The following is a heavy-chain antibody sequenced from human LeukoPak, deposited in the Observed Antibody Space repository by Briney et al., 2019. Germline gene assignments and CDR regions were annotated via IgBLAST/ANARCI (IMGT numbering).Heavy chain of an antibody. CDR3: AKEVSGSYYVYYYYYYGMDV. V-gene: IGHV3-30*18. D-gene: IGHD1-26*01. J-gene: IGHJ6*02. Sequence: GGSLRLSCAASGFTFSSYAMSWVRQAPGKGLEWVAVISYDGSNKYYADSVKGRFTISRDNSKNTLYLQMKRLRAEDTAVYYCAKEVSGSYYVYYYYYYGMDVWGQGTTVTVSS. CDR1: GFTFSSYA. CDR2: ISYDGSNK.